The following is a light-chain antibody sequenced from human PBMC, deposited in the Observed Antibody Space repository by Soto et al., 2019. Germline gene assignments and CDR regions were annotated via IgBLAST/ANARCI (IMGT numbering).Light chain of an antibody. CDR2: GAS. CDR3: QQYGRSPFT. Sequence: EIVLTQSPATLSLSPGERATLSCRASQSVNLNYLAWYQQKPGQAPRLLIYGASSRATGIPDRFSGSGSGTEFTLTVSRLEPEDFAVYYCQQYGRSPFTFGPGTKVDIK. CDR1: QSVNLNY. V-gene: IGKV3-20*01. J-gene: IGKJ3*01.